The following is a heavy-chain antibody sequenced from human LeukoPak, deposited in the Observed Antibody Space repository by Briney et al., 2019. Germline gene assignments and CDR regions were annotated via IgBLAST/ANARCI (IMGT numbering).Heavy chain of an antibody. Sequence: GGSLRLSCAASGFTFSSYSMNWVRQAPGKGLEWVSSISSSSSYIYYADSVKGRFTISRDNAKSSLYLQMNSLRAEDTAVYYCAKSLSSVAGTVYWGQGTLVTVSS. V-gene: IGHV3-21*04. D-gene: IGHD6-19*01. CDR1: GFTFSSYS. J-gene: IGHJ4*02. CDR2: ISSSSSYI. CDR3: AKSLSSVAGTVY.